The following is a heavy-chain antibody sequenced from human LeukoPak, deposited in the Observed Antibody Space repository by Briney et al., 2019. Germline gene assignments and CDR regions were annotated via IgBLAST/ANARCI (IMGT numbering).Heavy chain of an antibody. CDR2: IRYDGSNK. D-gene: IGHD5-18*01. CDR1: GFTFSSYG. Sequence: GSLRLSCAASGFTFSSYGMHWVRQAPGKGLEWVAFIRYDGSNKYYADSVKGRFTISRDNSKNTLYLQMNSLRAEDTAVYYCAKGAGYSLWPMARTDYYYYMDVWGKGTTVTISS. CDR3: AKGAGYSLWPMARTDYYYYMDV. V-gene: IGHV3-30*02. J-gene: IGHJ6*03.